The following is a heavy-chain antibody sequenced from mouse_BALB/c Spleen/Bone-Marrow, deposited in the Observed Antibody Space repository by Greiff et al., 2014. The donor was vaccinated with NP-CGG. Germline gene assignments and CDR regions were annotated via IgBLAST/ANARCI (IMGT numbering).Heavy chain of an antibody. Sequence: DVMLVESGGGLAQPGGSLRLSCTTSGFTFIDHYMSWVRQPPGKALGWLGFIRNKAYGYTTEYSAYVKGRFTISRDNSQSILYLQMNTLRAEDSATYYCARFPMDYWGQGTSVTVSS. J-gene: IGHJ4*01. CDR2: IRNKAYGYTT. V-gene: IGHV7-3*02. CDR3: ARFPMDY. CDR1: GFTFIDHY.